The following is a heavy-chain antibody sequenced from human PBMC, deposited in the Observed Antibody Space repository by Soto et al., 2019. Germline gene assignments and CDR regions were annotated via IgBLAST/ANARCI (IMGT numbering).Heavy chain of an antibody. Sequence: SETLSLTCAVYGGSFSGYYWSWIRQPPGKGLEWIGELNHSGSTNYNPSLKSRVTISVDTSKNQFSLKLSSVTAADTAVYYCAGGLDTAMPRDYYYGMDVWGQGTTVTVS. J-gene: IGHJ6*02. V-gene: IGHV4-34*01. D-gene: IGHD5-18*01. CDR2: LNHSGST. CDR1: GGSFSGYY. CDR3: AGGLDTAMPRDYYYGMDV.